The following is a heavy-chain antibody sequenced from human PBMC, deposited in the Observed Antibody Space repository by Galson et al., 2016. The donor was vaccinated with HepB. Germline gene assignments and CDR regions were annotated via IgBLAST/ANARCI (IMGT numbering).Heavy chain of an antibody. D-gene: IGHD1-26*01. CDR3: ARDRRVGPTPTSLNS. CDR2: VSFDGNNK. Sequence: SLRLSCAASGFTFSRSSMHWVRQAPGKGLDWVAVVSFDGNNKYYAHSVGGRFTISRDNSKNTLYLQMNSLTAEDTAVYYCARDRRVGPTPTSLNSWGQGTLVTVSS. V-gene: IGHV3-30*04. CDR1: GFTFSRSS. J-gene: IGHJ4*02.